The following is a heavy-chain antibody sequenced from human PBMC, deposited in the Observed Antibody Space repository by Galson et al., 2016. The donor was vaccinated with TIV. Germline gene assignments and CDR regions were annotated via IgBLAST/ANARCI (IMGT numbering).Heavy chain of an antibody. Sequence: SVKVSCKASGVTFSYFAFSWVRQAPGQGLEWMGGIVPMFGTTNYAQKFQGRVTISADESTTTAYLELSSLRSEDTAVYYCARGRGIYDISGYFLVDHWGQGTLVTVSS. D-gene: IGHD3-22*01. CDR3: ARGRGIYDISGYFLVDH. V-gene: IGHV1-69*13. CDR2: IVPMFGTT. CDR1: GVTFSYFA. J-gene: IGHJ5*02.